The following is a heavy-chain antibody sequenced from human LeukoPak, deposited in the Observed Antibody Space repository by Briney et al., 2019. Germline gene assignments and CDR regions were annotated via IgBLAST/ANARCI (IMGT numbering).Heavy chain of an antibody. CDR2: IYHSGST. CDR1: GGSISSSNW. CDR3: ARGVGYCSSTSCRYFDY. D-gene: IGHD2-2*01. Sequence: SETLSLTYAVSGGSISSSNWWSWVRQPPGKGLEWIGEIYHSGSTNYNPSLKSRVTISVDTSKNQFSLKLSSVTAADTAVYYCARGVGYCSSTSCRYFDYWGQGTLVTVSS. J-gene: IGHJ4*02. V-gene: IGHV4-4*02.